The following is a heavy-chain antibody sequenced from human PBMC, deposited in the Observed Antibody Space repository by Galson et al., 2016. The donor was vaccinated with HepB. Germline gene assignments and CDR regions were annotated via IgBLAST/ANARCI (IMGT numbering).Heavy chain of an antibody. CDR2: INPRGGNT. V-gene: IGHV1-46*01. CDR3: ARELPFDY. J-gene: IGHJ4*02. Sequence: SVKVSCKASGYAFTNYYLHWVRQAPGQGLEWMGIINPRGGNTNSAQKFQGRVIMTADTSTSTVYMELINLSSEDTAVYFCARELPFDYWGQGTLVIVSS. CDR1: GYAFTNYY.